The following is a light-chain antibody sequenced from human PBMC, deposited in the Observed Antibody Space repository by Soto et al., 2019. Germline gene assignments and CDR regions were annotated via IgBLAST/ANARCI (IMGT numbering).Light chain of an antibody. CDR1: SSNIGNNY. J-gene: IGLJ1*01. CDR2: DNN. CDR3: GTWDSSRGGGYV. Sequence: QSVLTQPPSVSAAPGQKVTISCSGSSSNIGNNYVSWYQQLPGTAPKLLIYDNNKRPSGIPDRFSGSKSGTSATLGITGLQTGDEADYYCGTWDSSRGGGYVFGTGTKLTVL. V-gene: IGLV1-51*01.